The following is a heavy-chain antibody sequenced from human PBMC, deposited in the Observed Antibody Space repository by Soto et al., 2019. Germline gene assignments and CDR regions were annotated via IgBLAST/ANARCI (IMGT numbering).Heavy chain of an antibody. V-gene: IGHV4-39*01. J-gene: IGHJ4*02. CDR3: ARGVITTYYFDY. D-gene: IGHD3-10*01. Sequence: QLQLQESGPGLVKPSETLSLTCTVSGGSISSNNYYWGWVRQPPGKGLEWIGNIYSGVSTYYNPSLKSPVNISVDTSKNQFSLRLSSVAAADTAVYYCARGVITTYYFDYWGQGTLVTVSS. CDR2: IYSGVST. CDR1: GGSISSNNYY.